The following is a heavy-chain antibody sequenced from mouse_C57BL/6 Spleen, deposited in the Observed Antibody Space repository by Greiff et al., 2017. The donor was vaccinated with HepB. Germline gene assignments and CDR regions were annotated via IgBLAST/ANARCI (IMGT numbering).Heavy chain of an antibody. Sequence: VQLQQSGAELVRPGASVTLSCKASGYTFTDYEMHWVKPTPVHGLEWIGAIDPETGGTAYNQKFKGKAILTADKSSSTAYMELRSLTSEDAAVYYCTRRGNTVVAVDYWGQGTTLTVSS. V-gene: IGHV1-15*01. D-gene: IGHD1-1*01. CDR3: TRRGNTVVAVDY. CDR2: IDPETGGT. J-gene: IGHJ2*01. CDR1: GYTFTDYE.